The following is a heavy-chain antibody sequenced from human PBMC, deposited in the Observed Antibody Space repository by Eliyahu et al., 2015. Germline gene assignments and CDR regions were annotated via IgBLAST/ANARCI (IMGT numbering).Heavy chain of an antibody. CDR2: IIPIFGTA. CDR1: GGTFSSYA. D-gene: IGHD3-10*01. V-gene: IGHV1-69*01. CDR3: ARGIPGGTMVQGVIITSLDY. Sequence: QVQLVQSGAEVKKPGSSVKVSCKASGGTFSSYAVSWVRQAPGQGLEWMGGIIPIFGTANYAQKFQGRVMITADESTSTAYMELSSLRSEDTAVYYCARGIPGGTMVQGVIITSLDYWGQGTLVTVSS. J-gene: IGHJ4*02.